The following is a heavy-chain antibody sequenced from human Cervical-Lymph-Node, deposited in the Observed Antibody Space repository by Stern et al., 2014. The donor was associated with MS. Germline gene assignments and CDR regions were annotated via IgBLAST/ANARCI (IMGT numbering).Heavy chain of an antibody. J-gene: IGHJ6*02. V-gene: IGHV3-11*01. CDR2: ISSRGSTI. Sequence: MQLVESGGGLVKPGGSLRLSCAASGFTFSDYYMSWIRQAPGKGLEWVSYISSRGSTIYYADSVKGRFTISRDNAKNSLYLQMNSLRAEDTAVYYCARVYSSSWYVEGYYYGMDVWGQGTTVTVSS. CDR3: ARVYSSSWYVEGYYYGMDV. CDR1: GFTFSDYY. D-gene: IGHD6-13*01.